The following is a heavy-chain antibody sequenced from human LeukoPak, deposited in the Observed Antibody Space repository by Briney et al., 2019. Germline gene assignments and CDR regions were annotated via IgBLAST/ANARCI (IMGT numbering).Heavy chain of an antibody. CDR2: INPNSGGT. CDR1: GYTFTGYC. Sequence: ASVKVSCKASGYTFTGYCMHWVRQAPGQGLEWMGWINPNSGGTNYAQKFQGRVTMTRDTSISTAYMELSRLRSDDTAVYYCARERDLPGYYDSSGYYHYWGQGTLVTVSS. CDR3: ARERDLPGYYDSSGYYHY. J-gene: IGHJ4*02. V-gene: IGHV1-2*02. D-gene: IGHD3-22*01.